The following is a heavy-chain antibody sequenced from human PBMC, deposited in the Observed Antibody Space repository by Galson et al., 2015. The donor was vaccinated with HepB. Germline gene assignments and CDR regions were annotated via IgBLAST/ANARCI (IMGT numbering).Heavy chain of an antibody. Sequence: SVKVSCKASGGTFSSYAISWVRQAPGQGLEWMGGIIPIFGTANYAQKFQGRVTITADESTSTAYMELSSLRSEDTAVYYCARVHSWYGWFDPWGQGTLVTVSS. J-gene: IGHJ5*02. CDR2: IIPIFGTA. D-gene: IGHD6-13*01. CDR3: ARVHSWYGWFDP. CDR1: GGTFSSYA. V-gene: IGHV1-69*13.